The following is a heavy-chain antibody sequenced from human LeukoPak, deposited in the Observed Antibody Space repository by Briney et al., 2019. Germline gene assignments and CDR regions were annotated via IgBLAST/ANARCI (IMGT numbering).Heavy chain of an antibody. CDR2: ISSSGSTI. D-gene: IGHD6-13*01. Sequence: QTGGSLRLSCAASGFTFSSYEMNWVRQAPGKGLEWVSCISSSGSTIYYADSVKGRFTISRDNAKNSLYLQMNSLRAEDTAVYYCASSSWYITAFDIWGQGTMVTVSS. J-gene: IGHJ3*02. CDR1: GFTFSSYE. V-gene: IGHV3-48*03. CDR3: ASSSWYITAFDI.